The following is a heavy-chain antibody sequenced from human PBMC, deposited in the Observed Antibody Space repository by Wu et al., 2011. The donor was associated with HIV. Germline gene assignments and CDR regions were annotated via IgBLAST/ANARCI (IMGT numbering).Heavy chain of an antibody. Sequence: QVQLVQSGAEVERPGASVKISCQASGYTFTDYYMHWVRQAPGQGLEWMGWIDPKSGATNYAQKFQVRVTMTRDTSISTVYMELHRLRSDDTAVYYCVRPGYYWYFDVWGPGSLVTVSS. CDR2: IDPKSGAT. J-gene: IGHJ2*01. D-gene: IGHD3-9*01. CDR3: VRPGYYWYFDV. CDR1: GYTFTDYY. V-gene: IGHV1-2*02.